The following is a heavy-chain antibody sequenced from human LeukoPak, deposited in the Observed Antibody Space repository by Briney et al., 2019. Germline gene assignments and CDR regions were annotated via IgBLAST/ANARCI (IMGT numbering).Heavy chain of an antibody. CDR2: IIPIFGTA. D-gene: IGHD5-18*01. J-gene: IGHJ4*02. V-gene: IGHV1-69*05. CDR1: GGTFSSYA. Sequence: SVKVSCKASGGTFSSYAISWVRQAPGQGLEWMGGIIPIFGTANYAQKLQGRVTMTTDTSTSTAYMELRSLRSDDTAVYYCARRGYSSSLHFDYWGQGTLVTVSS. CDR3: ARRGYSSSLHFDY.